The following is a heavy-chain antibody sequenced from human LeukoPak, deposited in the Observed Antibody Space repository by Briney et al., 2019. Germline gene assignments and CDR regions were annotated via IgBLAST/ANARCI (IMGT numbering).Heavy chain of an antibody. V-gene: IGHV3-21*01. CDR3: ARPPEDFWSGYYRY. Sequence: GGSLRLSCAASGFTFSSYSMNWVRQAPGKGLEWVSSISSSSSYIYYADSVKGRFTISRDNAKNSLYLQMNSLRAEDTAVYYCARPPEDFWSGYYRYWGQGTLVTVSS. CDR2: ISSSSSYI. CDR1: GFTFSSYS. J-gene: IGHJ4*02. D-gene: IGHD3-3*01.